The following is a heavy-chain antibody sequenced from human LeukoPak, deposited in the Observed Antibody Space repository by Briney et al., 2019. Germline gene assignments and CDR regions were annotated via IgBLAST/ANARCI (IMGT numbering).Heavy chain of an antibody. V-gene: IGHV1-8*01. CDR3: ARYSGWYCFDY. D-gene: IGHD6-19*01. Sequence: VASVKVSCKASGYAFTSYDVNWVRQATGQGLEWMGWMNPNSGNTGYAQKFQGRVTMTRNTSISTAYMELSSLRSEDTAVYYCARYSGWYCFDYWGQGTLVTVSS. CDR1: GYAFTSYD. CDR2: MNPNSGNT. J-gene: IGHJ4*02.